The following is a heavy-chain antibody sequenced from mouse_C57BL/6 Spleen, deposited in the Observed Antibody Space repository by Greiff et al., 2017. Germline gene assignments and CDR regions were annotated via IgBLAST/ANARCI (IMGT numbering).Heavy chain of an antibody. J-gene: IGHJ2*01. D-gene: IGHD2-4*01. CDR1: GYTFTSYG. CDR2: IYPRSGNT. CDR3: AGIYYDYDYYFDY. V-gene: IGHV1-81*01. Sequence: QVQLQQSGAELARPGASVKLSCKASGYTFTSYGISWVKQRTGQGLEWIGEIYPRSGNTYYNEKFKGKATLTADKSSSTAYMELRSLTSEDSAVYFCAGIYYDYDYYFDYWGQGTTLTVSS.